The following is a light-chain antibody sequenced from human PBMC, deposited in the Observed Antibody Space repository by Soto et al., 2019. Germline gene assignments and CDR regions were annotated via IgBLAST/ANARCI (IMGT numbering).Light chain of an antibody. J-gene: IGKJ4*01. Sequence: DIQMTQSPSSLSASVGDRVTITCRASQSITTYLNWYRQKPGKAPKLLIYAASTLQSGVPSRFSGSGSGTDFTLTISSLQPEDVATYYCQKYNSAPQLTFGGGTKVDI. CDR2: AAS. CDR3: QKYNSAPQLT. CDR1: QSITTY. V-gene: IGKV1-39*01.